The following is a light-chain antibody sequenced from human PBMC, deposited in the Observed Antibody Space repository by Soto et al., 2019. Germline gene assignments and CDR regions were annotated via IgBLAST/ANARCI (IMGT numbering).Light chain of an antibody. V-gene: IGKV1-9*01. CDR3: PQPRIYPTP. Sequence: PFTQSPSAVSASVGDRVTVTCMASQDIRNYLAWYQQKPGKAPKLLICDASTLYSGVPSRFSGSGSGTDFTLTISGLQPEDFAAYYCPQPRIYPTPFGGGTKVDI. CDR2: DAS. J-gene: IGKJ4*01. CDR1: QDIRNY.